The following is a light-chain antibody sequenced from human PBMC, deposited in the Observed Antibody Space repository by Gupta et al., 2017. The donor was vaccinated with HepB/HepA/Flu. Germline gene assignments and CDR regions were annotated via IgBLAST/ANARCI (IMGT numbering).Light chain of an antibody. V-gene: IGKV1-5*03. CDR3: QQYNSYWT. J-gene: IGKJ1*01. Sequence: DIXMTXSPSTLSXXVGDRVTITCRASQSISSWLAWYQQKPGKAPKLLIYKASSLESGVPSRFSGSGSGTEFTLTISSLQPDDFATYYCQQYNSYWTFGQGTKVEIK. CDR1: QSISSW. CDR2: KAS.